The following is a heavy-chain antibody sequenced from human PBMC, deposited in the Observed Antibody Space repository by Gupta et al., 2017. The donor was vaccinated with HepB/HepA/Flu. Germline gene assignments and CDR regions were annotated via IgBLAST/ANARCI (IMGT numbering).Heavy chain of an antibody. V-gene: IGHV3-49*04. J-gene: IGHJ6*02. CDR3: TRDRDPNGIYDYYYYGMDV. CDR2: IRSKAYGGTT. D-gene: IGHD5/OR15-5a*01. Sequence: EVQLVESGGGLVQPGRSLRLSCTASGFTFGDYAMSWVRQAPGKGLEWVGFIRSKAYGGTTEYAAYVKGRGTISRDDSKSIAYLQMNSRKTEETAVYYGTRDRDPNGIYDYYYYGMDVGGQGTTVTVSS. CDR1: GFTFGDYA.